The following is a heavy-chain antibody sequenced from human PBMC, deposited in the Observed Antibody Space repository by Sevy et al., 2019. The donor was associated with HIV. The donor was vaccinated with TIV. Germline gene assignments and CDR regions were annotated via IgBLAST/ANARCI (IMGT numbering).Heavy chain of an antibody. D-gene: IGHD1-26*01. CDR1: GFTFNRYW. CDR2: IKLDGSEK. CDR3: ARDCNSATCLWGLDV. V-gene: IGHV3-7*03. J-gene: IGHJ6*02. Sequence: GGSLRLSCAASGFTFNRYWMSWVRQAPGKGLQWVANIKLDGSEKYYLDSVRGRFTISRDNAKNSLYLQMNSLRAEDTDVYYCARDCNSATCLWGLDVWGLGTTVTVSS.